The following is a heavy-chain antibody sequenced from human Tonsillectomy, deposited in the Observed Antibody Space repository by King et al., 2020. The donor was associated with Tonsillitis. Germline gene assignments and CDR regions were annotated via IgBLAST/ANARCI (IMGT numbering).Heavy chain of an antibody. Sequence: QLVEXGGGMVQPGRSXRXSCAAXGFTFSRHAMHWVRQAPGKXLEWXAVIXYDGSNKYYADSVKGRFTISRDNFKNTLXLQMNSLRGEDTAVYYCARXXGXXXXXXVXXXXTTVXXXS. CDR2: IXYDGSNK. CDR3: ARXXGXXXXXXV. J-gene: IGHJ6*02. V-gene: IGHV3-30-3*01. CDR1: GFTFSRHA.